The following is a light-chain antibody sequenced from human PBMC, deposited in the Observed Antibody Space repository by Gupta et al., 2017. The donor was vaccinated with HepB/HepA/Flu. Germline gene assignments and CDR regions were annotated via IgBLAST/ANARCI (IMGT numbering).Light chain of an antibody. CDR1: QRVSSSY. CDR2: GAS. J-gene: IGKJ5*01. Sequence: EIVLTQSAGTLSLSPGERATLSCRASQRVSSSYLAWYQQKPGQAPRLVVHGASSRATGIPDRFSGSGSGTAFTLTIIRLEPQDSAVSYCQQYGSSPGTFGQGTRLEIK. CDR3: QQYGSSPGT. V-gene: IGKV3-20*01.